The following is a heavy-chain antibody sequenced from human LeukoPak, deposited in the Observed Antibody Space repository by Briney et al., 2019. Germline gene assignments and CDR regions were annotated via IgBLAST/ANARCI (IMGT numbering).Heavy chain of an antibody. CDR2: ISSSSSYI. Sequence: GGSLRLSCAASGFTFSSYAMSWVRQAPGKGLEWVSSISSSSSYIYYADSVKGRFTISRDNAKNSLYLQMNSLRAEDTAVYYCARGGNSLSYGMDVWGQGTTVTVSS. J-gene: IGHJ6*02. D-gene: IGHD1-1*01. V-gene: IGHV3-21*01. CDR1: GFTFSSYA. CDR3: ARGGNSLSYGMDV.